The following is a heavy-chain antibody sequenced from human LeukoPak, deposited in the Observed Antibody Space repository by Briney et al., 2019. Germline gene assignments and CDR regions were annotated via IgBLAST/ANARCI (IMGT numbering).Heavy chain of an antibody. CDR2: IKQDGSEK. CDR1: GFTFSNYA. D-gene: IGHD4-23*01. V-gene: IGHV3-7*01. CDR3: ARRGKGDY. Sequence: GGSLRLSCAASGFTFSNYAMSWVRLAPGKGLEWVANIKQDGSEKYYVDSVKGRFTISRDNAKNSLYLQMNSLRAEDTAVYYCARRGKGDYWGQGTLVTVSS. J-gene: IGHJ4*02.